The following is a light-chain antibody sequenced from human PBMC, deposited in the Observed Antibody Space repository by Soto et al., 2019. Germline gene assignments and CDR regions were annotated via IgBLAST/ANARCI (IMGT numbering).Light chain of an antibody. CDR2: WAS. Sequence: DIVMTQSPDSLAVSLGERATFNCKSSQSVLYSSNNKNYLAWYQQRPGQPPKLLIYWASTRESGVPDRFSGSGSGTDFTLTISSLQAEDAAVYYCQQYYSSPFTFGQGTKLEIK. CDR1: QSVLYSSNNKNY. CDR3: QQYYSSPFT. J-gene: IGKJ2*01. V-gene: IGKV4-1*01.